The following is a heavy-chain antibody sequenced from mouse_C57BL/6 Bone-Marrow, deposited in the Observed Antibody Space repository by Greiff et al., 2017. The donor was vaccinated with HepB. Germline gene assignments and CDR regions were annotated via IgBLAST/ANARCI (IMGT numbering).Heavy chain of an antibody. J-gene: IGHJ2*01. V-gene: IGHV5-6*01. D-gene: IGHD1-1*01. CDR3: ARHGTVVDY. CDR1: GFTFSSYG. Sequence: EVHLVESGGDLVKPGGSLKLSCAASGFTFSSYGMSWVRQTPDKRLEWVATISSGGSYTYYPDSVKGRFTISRDNAKNTLYLQMSSLKSEDTAMYYCARHGTVVDYWGQGTTLTVSS. CDR2: ISSGGSYT.